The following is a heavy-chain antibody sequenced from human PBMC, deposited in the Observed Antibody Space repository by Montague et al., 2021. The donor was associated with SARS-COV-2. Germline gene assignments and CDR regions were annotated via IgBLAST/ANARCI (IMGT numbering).Heavy chain of an antibody. CDR2: ITHDGSRK. V-gene: IGHV3-30*04. CDR3: ASGAWHDY. J-gene: IGHJ4*02. CDR1: GSPSPFCRWA. D-gene: IGHD3-16*01. Sequence: SLRLSCAASGSPSPFCRWAMQWLRQAPGKGLVWVAVITHDGSRKYYVVSVRGRFTISRDNSKNTLYLQIDSLRDEDTAMYYCASGAWHDYWGQGTLVTVSS.